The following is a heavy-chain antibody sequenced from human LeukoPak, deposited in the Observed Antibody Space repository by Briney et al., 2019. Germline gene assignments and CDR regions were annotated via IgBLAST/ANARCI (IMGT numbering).Heavy chain of an antibody. V-gene: IGHV4-34*01. D-gene: IGHD4-17*01. J-gene: IGHJ3*02. CDR1: GFTFSSSA. CDR3: VRDYVYAFDI. Sequence: GSLRLSCAASGFTFSSSAMSWIRQPPGKGLEWIGEINHSGSTNYNPSLKSRVTISVDTSKNQFSLKLSSVTAADTAVYYCVRDYVYAFDIWGQGTMVTVSS. CDR2: INHSGST.